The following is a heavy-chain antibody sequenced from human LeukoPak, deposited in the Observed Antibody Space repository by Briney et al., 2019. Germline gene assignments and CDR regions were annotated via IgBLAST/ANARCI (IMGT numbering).Heavy chain of an antibody. J-gene: IGHJ4*02. V-gene: IGHV4-59*12. Sequence: SETLSLTCTVSGGSISSYYWSWIRQPPGKGLEWIGYIYYSGSTNYNPSLKSRVTISINTSKNQFSLKLSSVTAADTAVYYCARGDTVAARPGRFDYWGQGTLVTVSS. CDR1: GGSISSYY. CDR3: ARGDTVAARPGRFDY. CDR2: IYYSGST. D-gene: IGHD6-6*01.